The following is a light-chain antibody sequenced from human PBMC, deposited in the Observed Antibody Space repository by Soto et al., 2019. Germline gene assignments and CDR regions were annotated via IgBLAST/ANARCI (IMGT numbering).Light chain of an antibody. Sequence: IVLTQSPATLSLSVGDRATLSCKASQVINKYVAWYQHRPGQAPRLLIYIASKWATGIPARFSGSGSGTDFTLTISSLEPEDFGIYYCQHLHTWPTTFGGGAKVEIK. CDR2: IAS. CDR3: QHLHTWPTT. CDR1: QVINKY. V-gene: IGKV3-11*01. J-gene: IGKJ4*01.